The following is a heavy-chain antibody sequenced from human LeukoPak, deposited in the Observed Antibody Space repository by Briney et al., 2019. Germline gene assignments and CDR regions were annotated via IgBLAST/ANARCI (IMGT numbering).Heavy chain of an antibody. CDR2: IIPIFGTA. Sequence: VASVKVSCKASGGTFSSYAISWVRQAPGQGLEWMGGIIPIFGTANYAQKFQGRVTITADESTSTAYMELNSLRAEDTAVYYCATPLDYYDSSGYHQGGDWGQGTLVTVSS. CDR3: ATPLDYYDSSGYHQGGD. D-gene: IGHD3-22*01. CDR1: GGTFSSYA. V-gene: IGHV1-69*13. J-gene: IGHJ4*02.